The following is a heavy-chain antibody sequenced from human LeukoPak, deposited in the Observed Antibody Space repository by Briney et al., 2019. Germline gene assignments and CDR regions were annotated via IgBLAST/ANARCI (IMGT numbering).Heavy chain of an antibody. CDR1: GGSFSGYL. CDR3: ASIAGAGTIAYYFDC. Sequence: ASETLSHTRAVYGGSFSGYLWSWMRQPPGKGREWMGDINHSRSTNYTPSLKSRVTISVATTKHQFSLKLSSVAAADTAVYYCASIAGAGTIAYYFDCRGQGTLVTVCS. CDR2: INHSRST. D-gene: IGHD6-13*01. J-gene: IGHJ4*02. V-gene: IGHV4-34*01.